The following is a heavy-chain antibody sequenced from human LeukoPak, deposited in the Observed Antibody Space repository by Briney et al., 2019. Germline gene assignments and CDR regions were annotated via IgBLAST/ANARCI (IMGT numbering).Heavy chain of an antibody. D-gene: IGHD5-18*01. J-gene: IGHJ6*02. Sequence: GGSLRLSCAASGFPFNTYAMSWVRQAPGKGLEWVSAISDNGQNIYYSDSVRGRFTISRDNSKNTLYLQMNSLRAEDTAVYYCAKVLGYSYGFYYYGMDVWGQGTTVTVSS. CDR1: GFPFNTYA. V-gene: IGHV3-23*01. CDR3: AKVLGYSYGFYYYGMDV. CDR2: ISDNGQNI.